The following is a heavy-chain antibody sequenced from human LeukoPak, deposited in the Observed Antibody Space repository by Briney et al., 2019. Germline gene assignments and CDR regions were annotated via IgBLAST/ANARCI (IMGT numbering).Heavy chain of an antibody. Sequence: GESLKIPCKGSGYSFTTYWIGWVRQMPGKGLEWMGIIYPGDSDTRYSPSFQGQVTISADKSISTAYLQWSGLKASDTAMYYCARRGNCRDFDYWGQGTLVTVSS. V-gene: IGHV5-51*01. CDR2: IYPGDSDT. CDR1: GYSFTTYW. D-gene: IGHD2-15*01. CDR3: ARRGNCRDFDY. J-gene: IGHJ4*02.